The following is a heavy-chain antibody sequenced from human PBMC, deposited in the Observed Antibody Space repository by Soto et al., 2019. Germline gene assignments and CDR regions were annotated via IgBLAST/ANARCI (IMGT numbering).Heavy chain of an antibody. Sequence: SETLSLTCTVSGGSISSGGYYWSWIRQHPGKGLEGIVYIYYSGITYYIPSLKSRVTISVDTSKNQFSLKLSSVTAADTAVYYCAREYYYDGSGYWHPRETWFDPWGQGTLVTVSS. J-gene: IGHJ5*02. CDR2: IYYSGIT. D-gene: IGHD3-22*01. CDR1: GGSISSGGYY. CDR3: AREYYYDGSGYWHPRETWFDP. V-gene: IGHV4-31*03.